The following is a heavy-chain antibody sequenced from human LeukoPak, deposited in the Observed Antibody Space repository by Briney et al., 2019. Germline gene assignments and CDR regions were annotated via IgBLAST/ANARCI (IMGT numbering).Heavy chain of an antibody. Sequence: SVKVSCKASGGTFSSYAISWVRQAPGQGLEWMGGIIPIFGTANYAQKFQGRVTITADESTSTAYMELSSLRSEDTAVYYCARGYDVRGYYYYYYMDVWGKGTTVTVSS. J-gene: IGHJ6*03. CDR1: GGTFSSYA. CDR2: IIPIFGTA. V-gene: IGHV1-69*13. D-gene: IGHD1-1*01. CDR3: ARGYDVRGYYYYYYMDV.